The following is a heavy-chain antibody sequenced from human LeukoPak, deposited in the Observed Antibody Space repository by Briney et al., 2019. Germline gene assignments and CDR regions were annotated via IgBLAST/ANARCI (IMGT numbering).Heavy chain of an antibody. V-gene: IGHV4-34*01. CDR1: GGSFSGYY. D-gene: IGHD2-15*01. CDR2: INHSGST. CDR3: ARVWRYCSGGSCYIV. J-gene: IGHJ4*02. Sequence: SETLSLTCAVYGGSFSGYYWSWIRQPPGKGLEWIGEINHSGSTNYNPSLKSRVTISVDTSKNQFSLKLSSVTAADTAAYYCARVWRYCSGGSCYIVWGQGTLVTVSS.